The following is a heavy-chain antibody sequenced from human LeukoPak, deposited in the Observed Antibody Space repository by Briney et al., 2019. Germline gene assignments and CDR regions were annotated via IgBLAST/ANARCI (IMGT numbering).Heavy chain of an antibody. D-gene: IGHD6-13*01. J-gene: IGHJ4*02. CDR1: GFTVSSNH. CDR3: ASHSSSWYGFDY. CDR2: IYRGGST. V-gene: IGHV3-53*01. Sequence: PGGSLRLSCAASGFTVSSNHMSWVRQGPGKGLEWVSVIYRGGSTYYADSVKGRFTISRDNSKNTLYLQMNSLRAEDTAVYYCASHSSSWYGFDYWGQGTLVTVSS.